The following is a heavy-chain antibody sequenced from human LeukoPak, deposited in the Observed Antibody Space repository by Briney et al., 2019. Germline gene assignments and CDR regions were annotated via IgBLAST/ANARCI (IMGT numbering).Heavy chain of an antibody. V-gene: IGHV3-30-3*01. J-gene: IGHJ4*02. CDR1: GFTLSTYV. D-gene: IGHD4-11*01. CDR2: ISYDGSKK. Sequence: QPGRSLRLSCAASGFTLSTYVLHWVRQAPGKGLEWVALISYDGSKKYYADSVKGRFTISRDNSKNTVYLQMNSLRDEDTAVYYCARDLDYMGRYYFDYWGQGTLVTVSS. CDR3: ARDLDYMGRYYFDY.